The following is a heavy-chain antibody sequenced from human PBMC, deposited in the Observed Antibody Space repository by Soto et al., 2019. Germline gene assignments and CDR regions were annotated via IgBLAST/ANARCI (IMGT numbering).Heavy chain of an antibody. V-gene: IGHV1-69*13. CDR1: GGTFSSYA. D-gene: IGHD6-6*01. CDR3: AYSSPSEGGWFDP. Sequence: SVKVSCKASGGTFSSYAISWVRQAPGQGLEWMGGIIPIFGTANYAQKFQGRVTITADESTSTAYMELSSLRSEDTAVYYCAYSSPSEGGWFDPWGQGTLVTVSS. CDR2: IIPIFGTA. J-gene: IGHJ5*02.